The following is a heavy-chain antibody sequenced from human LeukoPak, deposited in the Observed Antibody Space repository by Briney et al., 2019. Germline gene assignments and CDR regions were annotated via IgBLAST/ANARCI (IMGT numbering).Heavy chain of an antibody. D-gene: IGHD3-22*01. CDR3: ARGAGDYYDSSGYYYFDY. CDR2: INWNGGST. J-gene: IGHJ4*02. V-gene: IGHV3-20*04. CDR1: GFTFDDYG. Sequence: GGSLRLSCAASGFTFDDYGMSWVRQAPGKGLEWVSGINWNGGSTGYADSVKGRFTISRDNAKNSLYLQMNSLRAEDTALYYCARGAGDYYDSSGYYYFDYWGQGALVTVSS.